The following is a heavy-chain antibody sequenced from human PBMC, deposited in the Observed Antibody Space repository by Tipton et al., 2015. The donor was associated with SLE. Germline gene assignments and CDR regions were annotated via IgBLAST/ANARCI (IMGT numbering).Heavy chain of an antibody. D-gene: IGHD2/OR15-2a*01. CDR1: GFTFSSYA. V-gene: IGHV3-23*01. J-gene: IGHJ6*02. Sequence: SLRLSCAASGFTFSSYAMSWVRQAPGKGLEWVSAISGSGGSTYYADSVKGRFTISRDNSKNTLYLQMNSLRAEDTAVYYCAKVFSEGFYYYYYYGMDVWGQGTTVTVSS. CDR2: ISGSGGST. CDR3: AKVFSEGFYYYYYYGMDV.